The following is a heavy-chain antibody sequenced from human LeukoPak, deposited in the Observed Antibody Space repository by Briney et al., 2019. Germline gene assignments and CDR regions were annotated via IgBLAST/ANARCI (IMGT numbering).Heavy chain of an antibody. CDR1: GDTISTSDHY. D-gene: IGHD1-26*01. Sequence: SEALSLTCSVSGDTISTSDHYWGWIRQPPGKGLEWIGSTYYTGNTYYNPSLKSRVTISIDTSKNQFSLKLSSVTAADTAVYYCARLGSYEYNWFDPWGQGTLVTVSS. CDR3: ARLGSYEYNWFDP. J-gene: IGHJ5*01. V-gene: IGHV4-39*07. CDR2: TYYTGNT.